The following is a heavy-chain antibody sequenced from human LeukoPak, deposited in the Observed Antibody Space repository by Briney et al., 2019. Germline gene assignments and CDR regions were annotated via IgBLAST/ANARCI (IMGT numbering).Heavy chain of an antibody. Sequence: SETLSLTCTVSGGSISSYYWSWIRQPAGKGLEGIGRIYTSGSTNYNPSLKSRVTMSVDTSKNQFSLKLSSVTAADTAVYYCARGGDYVWGSYRYAWDYWGQGTLVNVSS. J-gene: IGHJ4*02. D-gene: IGHD3-16*02. CDR3: ARGGDYVWGSYRYAWDY. V-gene: IGHV4-4*07. CDR2: IYTSGST. CDR1: GGSISSYY.